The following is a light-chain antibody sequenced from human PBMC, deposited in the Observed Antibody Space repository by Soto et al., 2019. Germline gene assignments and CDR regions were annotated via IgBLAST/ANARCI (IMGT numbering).Light chain of an antibody. CDR2: DAS. V-gene: IGKV1-5*01. CDR3: QHYDSYSPWM. Sequence: DIQMTQSPFSVSASVGDRVTLTCRASQRIRDWVAWYQQKPGKAPNLLIRDASILEGGVPSRFSGSGSGSEFTLTISSLQPDDSATYFCQHYDSYSPWMFGQGTKVDIK. CDR1: QRIRDW. J-gene: IGKJ1*01.